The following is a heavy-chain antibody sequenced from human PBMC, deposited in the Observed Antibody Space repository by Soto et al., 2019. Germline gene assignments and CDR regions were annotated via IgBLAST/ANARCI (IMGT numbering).Heavy chain of an antibody. Sequence: EVQLVESGGGLVKPGGSLRLSCAASGFSFSDYTMNWVRQAPGKGLEWVSSISGSTSYTYYADSLKGQFTVSRDNAEKSLYLQMHSLRAEDTAVYYCARDGAFCSGTGCRDYYHYMDFWGKGTTVTVSS. D-gene: IGHD2-2*01. CDR2: ISGSTSYT. J-gene: IGHJ6*03. V-gene: IGHV3-21*01. CDR1: GFSFSDYT. CDR3: ARDGAFCSGTGCRDYYHYMDF.